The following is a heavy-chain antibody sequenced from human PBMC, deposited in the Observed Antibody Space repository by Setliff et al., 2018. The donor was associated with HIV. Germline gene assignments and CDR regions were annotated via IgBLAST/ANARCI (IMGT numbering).Heavy chain of an antibody. Sequence: ASVKVSCKASGYTFTSYYMHWVRQAPGQGLEWMGIINPSGGSTSYAQKFQGRVTMTRDPSTSTVYMELSSLRSEDTAVYYRARESPDSSGYYRAFDIWGQGTMVTVSS. CDR2: INPSGGST. J-gene: IGHJ3*02. CDR3: ARESPDSSGYYRAFDI. D-gene: IGHD3-22*01. CDR1: GYTFTSYY. V-gene: IGHV1-46*01.